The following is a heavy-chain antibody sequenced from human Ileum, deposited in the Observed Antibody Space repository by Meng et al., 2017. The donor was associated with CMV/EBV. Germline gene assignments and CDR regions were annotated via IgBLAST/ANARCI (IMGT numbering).Heavy chain of an antibody. D-gene: IGHD5-18*01. V-gene: IGHV3-23*01. CDR1: GFTFNDYA. CDR2: ISASGAHT. Sequence: GESLKISCAASGFTFNDYATAWVRQAPGRGLEWVSTISASGAHTYYTDSVKGRFTISRDNSKNTPYLQMNSLRAEDTAVYYCAKGSGYSYQPYYFDYWGRGTLVTVSS. J-gene: IGHJ4*02. CDR3: AKGSGYSYQPYYFDY.